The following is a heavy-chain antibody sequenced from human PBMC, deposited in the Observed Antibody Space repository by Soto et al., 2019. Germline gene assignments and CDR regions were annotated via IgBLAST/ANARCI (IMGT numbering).Heavy chain of an antibody. CDR2: IRSKAYGGTT. Sequence: PGGSLRLSCTASVFTFGDYAMSWVRQAPGKGLEWVGFIRSKAYGGTTEYAASVKGRFTISRDDSKSIAYLQMNSLKTEDTAVYYCTRARQYYYDSRDPPGFDPWGQGTLVTVSS. J-gene: IGHJ5*02. CDR1: VFTFGDYA. D-gene: IGHD3-22*01. CDR3: TRARQYYYDSRDPPGFDP. V-gene: IGHV3-49*04.